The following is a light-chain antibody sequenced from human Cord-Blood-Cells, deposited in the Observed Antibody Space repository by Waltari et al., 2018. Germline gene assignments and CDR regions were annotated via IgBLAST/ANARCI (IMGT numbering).Light chain of an antibody. Sequence: EIVLTQSPGTLSLSPGERATLSCRASQSVSSSYLAWYQQKPGQAPRLLIYGASSRATGIPDRFSGSWSWTDFTLTISRLEPEDFAVYYCQQYGSSPPNTFGQGTKLEIK. CDR2: GAS. CDR1: QSVSSSY. V-gene: IGKV3-20*01. CDR3: QQYGSSPPNT. J-gene: IGKJ2*01.